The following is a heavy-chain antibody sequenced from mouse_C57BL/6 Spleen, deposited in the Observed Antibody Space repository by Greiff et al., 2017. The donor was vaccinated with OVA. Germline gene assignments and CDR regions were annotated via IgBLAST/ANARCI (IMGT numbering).Heavy chain of an antibody. V-gene: IGHV2-2*01. Sequence: QVQLQQSGPGLVQPSQSLSITCTVSGFSLTSYGVHWVRQSPGKGLEWLGVIWSGGSTDYNAAFISRLSISKDNSKSQVFFKMNSLQADDTAIYYCAREEGYFDVWGTGTTVTVSS. CDR3: AREEGYFDV. CDR1: GFSLTSYG. CDR2: IWSGGST. J-gene: IGHJ1*03.